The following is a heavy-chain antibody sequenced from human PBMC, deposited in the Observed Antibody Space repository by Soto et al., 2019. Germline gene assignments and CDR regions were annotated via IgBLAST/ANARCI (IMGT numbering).Heavy chain of an antibody. CDR2: ISSSSSYT. CDR3: ARGGMITFGGVIAPYYYYGMDV. J-gene: IGHJ6*02. V-gene: IGHV3-11*06. D-gene: IGHD3-16*02. Sequence: GGSLRLSCAASGFTFSDYYMSWIRQAPGKGLEWVSYISSSSSYTNYADSVKGRFTISRDNAKNSLYLQMNSLRAEDTAVYYCARGGMITFGGVIAPYYYYGMDVWGQGTTVTVSS. CDR1: GFTFSDYY.